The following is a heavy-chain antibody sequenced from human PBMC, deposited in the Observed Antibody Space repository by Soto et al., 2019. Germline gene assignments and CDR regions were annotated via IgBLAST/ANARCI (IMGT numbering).Heavy chain of an antibody. CDR3: ARDWNGYRDY. Sequence: EVQLVESGGGVVQPGGSLRLSCAASGFMFSGYWMTWVRQAPGKGLEWVANIKQDVSEIYYVDSVRGRFTISRDNVKNSLCLQMNSLRAEDTAVYYCARDWNGYRDYWGQGTLVTVSS. V-gene: IGHV3-7*05. CDR2: IKQDVSEI. D-gene: IGHD5-12*01. J-gene: IGHJ4*02. CDR1: GFMFSGYW.